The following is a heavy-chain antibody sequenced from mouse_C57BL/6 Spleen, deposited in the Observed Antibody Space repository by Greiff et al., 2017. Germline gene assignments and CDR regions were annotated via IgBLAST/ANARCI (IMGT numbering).Heavy chain of an antibody. CDR2: INPNNGGT. D-gene: IGHD1-1*01. J-gene: IGHJ3*01. CDR3: ARGGGSYGSSPFAY. CDR1: GYTFTDYN. V-gene: IGHV1-22*01. Sequence: VQLQQSGPELVKPGASVKMSCKASGYTFTDYNMHWVKQSHGKSLEWIGYINPNNGGTSYNQKFKGKATLTVNKSSSTAYMELRSLTSEDSAVYYCARGGGSYGSSPFAYWGQGTLVTVSA.